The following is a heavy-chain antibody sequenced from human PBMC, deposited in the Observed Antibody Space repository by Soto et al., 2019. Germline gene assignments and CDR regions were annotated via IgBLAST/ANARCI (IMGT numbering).Heavy chain of an antibody. CDR2: IYYSGST. D-gene: IGHD5-12*01. V-gene: IGHV4-59*01. CDR1: GGSISSYY. CDR3: ARPRATPAGCSYSGWDNWFDP. J-gene: IGHJ5*02. Sequence: QVQLQESGPGLVKPSETLSLTCTVSGGSISSYYWSWIRQPPGKGLEWIGYIYYSGSTNYNPSLKSRVTISLDTSKNHFSLKLSSVTAADTAVYYCARPRATPAGCSYSGWDNWFDPWGQGTLVTVSS.